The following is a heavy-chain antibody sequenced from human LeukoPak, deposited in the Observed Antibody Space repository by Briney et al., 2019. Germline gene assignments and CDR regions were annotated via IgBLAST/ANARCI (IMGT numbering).Heavy chain of an antibody. D-gene: IGHD4-4*01. V-gene: IGHV4-34*01. CDR1: GGSFSGYY. J-gene: IGHJ4*02. CDR3: ARTNDYSNY. CDR2: INHSGST. Sequence: SETLSLTCAVYGGSFSGYYWSWIRQLPGKGLEWIGEINHSGSTNYNPSLKSRVTISVDTSKNQFSLKLSSVTAADTAVYYCARTNDYSNYWGQGTLVTVSS.